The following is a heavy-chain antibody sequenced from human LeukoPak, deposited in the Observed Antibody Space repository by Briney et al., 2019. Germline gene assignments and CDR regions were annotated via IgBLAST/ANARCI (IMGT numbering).Heavy chain of an antibody. D-gene: IGHD2-8*01. CDR1: GFIFSTYW. V-gene: IGHV3-74*01. J-gene: IGHJ5*02. Sequence: PGGSLRLSCAASGFIFSTYWMHWVRQAPGKGLVWVSRINSDGSSTNYADSVKGRFIISRDNAKNTLYLQMNSLRADDTAVYYCARARLMNWFDPWGLGTLVIVSS. CDR2: INSDGSST. CDR3: ARARLMNWFDP.